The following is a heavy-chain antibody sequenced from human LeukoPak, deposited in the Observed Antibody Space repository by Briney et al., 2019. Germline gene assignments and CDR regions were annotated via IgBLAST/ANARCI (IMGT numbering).Heavy chain of an antibody. V-gene: IGHV1-2*02. CDR1: GYTFIDYF. Sequence: ASVKVSYKASGYTFIDYFIHWMRQTPGQGLEWLGWINPNSGVTRYAQKFQDRVTMTRDTAAYMELSSLKSDDTAVYYCARAVSGTLGGAFDIWGQGTAVTVSS. D-gene: IGHD1-7*01. CDR2: INPNSGVT. J-gene: IGHJ3*02. CDR3: ARAVSGTLGGAFDI.